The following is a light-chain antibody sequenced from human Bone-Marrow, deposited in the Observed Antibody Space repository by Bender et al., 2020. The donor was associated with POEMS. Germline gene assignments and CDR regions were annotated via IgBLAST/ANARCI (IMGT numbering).Light chain of an antibody. CDR1: SSDVGGYNY. CDR3: QSYDNSLGGWV. J-gene: IGLJ3*02. Sequence: QSVLTQPPSASGTPGQRVTISCTGTSSDVGGYNYVSWYQQHPGKAPKLMIYGYNNRPSGVPDRFSGSKSGTSASLAITGLQAEDEGDYYCQSYDNSLGGWVFGGGTKLTVL. V-gene: IGLV1-40*01. CDR2: GYN.